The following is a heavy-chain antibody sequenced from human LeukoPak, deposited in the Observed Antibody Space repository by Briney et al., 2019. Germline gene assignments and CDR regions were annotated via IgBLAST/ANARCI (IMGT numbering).Heavy chain of an antibody. Sequence: SETLSLTCTVSGGSISSYYWSWIRQPPGKGLEWIGYIYYSGSTNNNPSLKSRVTISVDTSKNQFSLKLSSVTAADTAMYYCARANLLGYCTNGVCPGGGLPFDYWGQGTLVSVSS. V-gene: IGHV4-59*12. CDR1: GGSISSYY. CDR2: IYYSGST. CDR3: ARANLLGYCTNGVCPGGGLPFDY. D-gene: IGHD2-8*01. J-gene: IGHJ4*02.